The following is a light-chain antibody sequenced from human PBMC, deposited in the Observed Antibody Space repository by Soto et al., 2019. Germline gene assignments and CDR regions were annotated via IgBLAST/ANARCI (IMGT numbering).Light chain of an antibody. CDR2: EVS. J-gene: IGLJ3*02. CDR1: SSDIGLYNY. Sequence: QSALTQPPSASGSPGQSVTISCAGTSSDIGLYNYVSWYQHHPGTAPRLIIYEVSKLPSGVPDRFSGSKSGNTASLTVSGLQSEDEADYYCSSYAGEINFDVFGGGTQVTVL. CDR3: SSYAGEINFDV. V-gene: IGLV2-8*01.